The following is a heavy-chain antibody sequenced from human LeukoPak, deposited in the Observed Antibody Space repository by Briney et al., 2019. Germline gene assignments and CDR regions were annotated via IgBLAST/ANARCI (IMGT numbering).Heavy chain of an antibody. D-gene: IGHD3-3*01. CDR3: AKVSPINPSGYLDY. V-gene: IGHV3-30*18. CDR2: ISYDGSNK. Sequence: PGGSLRLSCAASGFTFSSYGMHWVRQAPGKGLEWVAVISYDGSNKYYADSVKGRFTISRDNSKNTLYLQMNSLRADDTAIYYCAKVSPINPSGYLDYWGQGTLVTVSS. CDR1: GFTFSSYG. J-gene: IGHJ4*02.